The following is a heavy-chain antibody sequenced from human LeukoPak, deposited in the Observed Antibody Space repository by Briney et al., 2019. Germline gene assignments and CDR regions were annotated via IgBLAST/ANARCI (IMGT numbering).Heavy chain of an antibody. CDR3: ATVSEY. CDR1: GFTFNYFW. Sequence: GGSLRLSRAASGFTFNYFWMRWVRQVPGKGLVWVAGINNDGTATYYADSVKGRFTISRDNAKNTVYLQMNGLRAEDTTVYYCATVSEYWGQGTLVTVAS. V-gene: IGHV3-74*01. J-gene: IGHJ4*02. CDR2: INNDGTAT.